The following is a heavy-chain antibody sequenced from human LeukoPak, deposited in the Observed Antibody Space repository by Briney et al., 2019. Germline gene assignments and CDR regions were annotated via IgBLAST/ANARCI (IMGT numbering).Heavy chain of an antibody. CDR2: SYPGYSYT. D-gene: IGHD4-23*01. V-gene: IGHV5-51*01. J-gene: IGHJ2*01. CDR1: GYSFTRNW. CDR3: ARRVVNNRNWYFNL. Sequence: GESLKISCKGFGYSFTRNWIGWVRHMPGKGLEWRGISYPGYSYTRYSPSFQCQVTISADKSINTAYLQWSSLKASDTAMYYCARRVVNNRNWYFNLWGRGTLVTVSS.